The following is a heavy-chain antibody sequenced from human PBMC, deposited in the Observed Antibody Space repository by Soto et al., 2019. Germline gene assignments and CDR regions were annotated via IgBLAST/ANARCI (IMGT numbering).Heavy chain of an antibody. CDR1: GFTFSSYG. Sequence: QVQLVESGGGVVQPGRSLRLSCAASGFTFSSYGMHWVRQAPGKGLEWVAVIWYDGRNKYYADSVKGRFTISRDNSKNTLYLQMNSLSAEDTAVYYCARGQVPLDVWGQGPTVTVSS. CDR3: ARGQVPLDV. V-gene: IGHV3-33*01. J-gene: IGHJ6*02. CDR2: IWYDGRNK. D-gene: IGHD1-1*01.